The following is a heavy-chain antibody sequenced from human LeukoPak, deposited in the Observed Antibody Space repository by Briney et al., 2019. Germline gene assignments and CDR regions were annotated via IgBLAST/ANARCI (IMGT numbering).Heavy chain of an antibody. J-gene: IGHJ4*02. CDR3: APLSLGGVVIAVDY. CDR2: ISGSGGST. D-gene: IGHD2-21*01. V-gene: IGHV3-23*01. Sequence: GGSLRLSCAASGFTFSSYAMSCVRQAPGKGLEWVSAISGSGGSTYYADSVKGRFTISRDNSKNTLYLQMNSLRAEDTAVYYCAPLSLGGVVIAVDYWGQGTLVTVSS. CDR1: GFTFSSYA.